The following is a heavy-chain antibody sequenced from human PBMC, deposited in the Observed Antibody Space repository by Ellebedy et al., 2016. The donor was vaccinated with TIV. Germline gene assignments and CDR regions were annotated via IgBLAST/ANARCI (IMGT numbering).Heavy chain of an antibody. CDR2: IYSGGSP. J-gene: IGHJ6*02. D-gene: IGHD3-22*01. V-gene: IGHV3-66*01. Sequence: GESLKISCAASGFTFSNYAMSWVRQAPGKGLEWVSVIYSGGSPYYADSVKGRFTISRDNSKNTLYLQMNSLRAEDTAVYSCARGLSDRSGYYHYYGIDVWGQGTTVTVSS. CDR3: ARGLSDRSGYYHYYGIDV. CDR1: GFTFSNYA.